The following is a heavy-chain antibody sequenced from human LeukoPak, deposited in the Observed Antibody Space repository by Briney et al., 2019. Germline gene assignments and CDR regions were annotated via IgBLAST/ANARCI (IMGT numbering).Heavy chain of an antibody. V-gene: IGHV5-51*01. J-gene: IGHJ4*02. D-gene: IGHD1-26*01. CDR1: GYSFTSYW. CDR2: IYPGDSET. Sequence: GESLKISCKGPGYSFTSYWIGWVRQMLGTGLEWMGIIYPGDSETIYSPSFQGQVAFSSDKSISTAYLQWSSLKASDTAMYYCARLVGGSFSSVDYWGQGTLVTVSS. CDR3: ARLVGGSFSSVDY.